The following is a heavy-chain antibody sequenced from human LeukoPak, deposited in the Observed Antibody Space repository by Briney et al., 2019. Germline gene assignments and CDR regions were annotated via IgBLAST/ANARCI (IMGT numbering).Heavy chain of an antibody. V-gene: IGHV3-23*01. CDR2: ISGSGGST. Sequence: PGGSLRLSCAASGFTFSSYEMNWVRQAPGKGPEWVSAISGSGGSTYYADSVKGRFTISRDNSKNTLYLQMNSLRAEDTAVYYCAKRGPSTVTYNYYFDYWGQGTLVTVSS. D-gene: IGHD4-17*01. CDR1: GFTFSSYE. CDR3: AKRGPSTVTYNYYFDY. J-gene: IGHJ4*02.